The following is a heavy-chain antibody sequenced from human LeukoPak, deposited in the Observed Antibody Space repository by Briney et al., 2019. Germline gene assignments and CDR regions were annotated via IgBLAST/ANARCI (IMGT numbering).Heavy chain of an antibody. CDR3: ARGGVFYYDSSGYSAFDI. V-gene: IGHV1-2*02. Sequence: GASVTVSCKASGYTFTGYYMHWVRQAPGQGLEWMGWINPNSGGTNYAQKFQGRVTMTRDTSISTAYMELSRLRSDDTAVYYCARGGVFYYDSSGYSAFDIWGQGTMVTVSS. CDR1: GYTFTGYY. J-gene: IGHJ3*02. D-gene: IGHD3-22*01. CDR2: INPNSGGT.